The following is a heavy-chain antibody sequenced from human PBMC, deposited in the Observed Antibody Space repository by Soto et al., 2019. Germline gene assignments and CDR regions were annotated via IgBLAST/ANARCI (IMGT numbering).Heavy chain of an antibody. CDR2: IIPIVETP. D-gene: IGHD3-22*01. J-gene: IGHJ5*02. Sequence: QVQLVQSGAEVKKPGSSMKVSCKASGGTFNSYDINWVRQAPGQGLEWMGGIIPIVETPKYAQKFQGRVTITADESTNTVYMELSSLRSEDTAMYYCARLSRPNYYDTSGFFKDNWFDHWGQGTLVTVSS. V-gene: IGHV1-69*01. CDR3: ARLSRPNYYDTSGFFKDNWFDH. CDR1: GGTFNSYD.